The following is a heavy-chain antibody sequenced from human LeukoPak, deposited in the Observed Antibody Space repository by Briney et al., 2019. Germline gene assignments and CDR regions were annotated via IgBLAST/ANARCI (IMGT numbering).Heavy chain of an antibody. Sequence: PSETLSLTCTVSGGSISSYYWSWIRQSPGKGLEGIGYIHYTGSTNYNPSLKSRVTMSVETSKNQFSLKLSSVTAADTAVYYCARGVPYDAKWFDPWGQGTLVTVSS. CDR3: ARGVPYDAKWFDP. V-gene: IGHV4-59*08. J-gene: IGHJ5*02. CDR2: IHYTGST. CDR1: GGSISSYY. D-gene: IGHD4/OR15-4a*01.